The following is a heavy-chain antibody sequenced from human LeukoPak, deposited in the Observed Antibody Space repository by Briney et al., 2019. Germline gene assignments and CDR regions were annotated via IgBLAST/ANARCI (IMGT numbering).Heavy chain of an antibody. J-gene: IGHJ4*02. CDR1: GGSISSYY. D-gene: IGHD6-19*01. V-gene: IGHV4-59*01. Sequence: SETLSLTCTVSGGSISSYYWTWIRQPPGKGLEWIGYIYYSGSTNYNPSLKSRVIISVDTSKNQFSLKLNSVTAADTAVYYCAKDHSSGWPQPRTPIDYWGQGTLVTVSS. CDR3: AKDHSSGWPQPRTPIDY. CDR2: IYYSGST.